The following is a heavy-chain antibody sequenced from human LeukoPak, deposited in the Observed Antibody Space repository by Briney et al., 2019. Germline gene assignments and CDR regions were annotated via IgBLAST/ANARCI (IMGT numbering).Heavy chain of an antibody. Sequence: GGSLRLSCAASGFTFSSYSMNWVRQAPGKGLEWVSSIDSSGGYMFYADSVKGRFIISRDNAKDSLYLQMNSLRVEDTAVYYCAELGITMIGGVWGKGTTVTISS. J-gene: IGHJ6*04. D-gene: IGHD3-10*02. CDR3: AELGITMIGGV. CDR1: GFTFSSYS. V-gene: IGHV3-21*06. CDR2: IDSSGGYM.